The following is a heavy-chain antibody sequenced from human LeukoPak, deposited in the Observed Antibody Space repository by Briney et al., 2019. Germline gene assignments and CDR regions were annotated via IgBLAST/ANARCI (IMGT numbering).Heavy chain of an antibody. CDR1: GFTFSSYS. CDR2: ISSSSSTI. CDR3: AKAETPNYDSHAFDI. V-gene: IGHV3-48*01. Sequence: PGGSLRLSCAASGFTFSSYSMNWVRQAPGKGLEWVSYISSSSSTIYYADSVKGRFTISRDNSKNTLYLQMNSLRAEDTAVYYCAKAETPNYDSHAFDIWGQGTMVTVSS. D-gene: IGHD3-3*01. J-gene: IGHJ3*02.